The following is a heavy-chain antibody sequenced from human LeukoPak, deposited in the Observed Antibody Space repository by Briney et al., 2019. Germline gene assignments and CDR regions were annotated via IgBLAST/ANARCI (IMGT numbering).Heavy chain of an antibody. J-gene: IGHJ5*02. CDR2: IYTSGST. D-gene: IGHD4-11*01. V-gene: IGHV4-4*07. Sequence: SETLSLTCTVSGDSISNYYWSWIRQPAGKGLEWIGRIYTSGSTNYNPSLKSRVTMSVDTSKNQFSLKLSSVTAADTAVYYCAREPTTVTCWFDPWGQGTLVTVSS. CDR3: AREPTTVTCWFDP. CDR1: GDSISNYY.